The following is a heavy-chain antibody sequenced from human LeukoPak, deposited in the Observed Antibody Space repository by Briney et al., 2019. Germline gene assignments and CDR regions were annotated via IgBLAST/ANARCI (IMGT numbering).Heavy chain of an antibody. CDR2: IYPGDSDT. J-gene: IGHJ5*02. Sequence: GASLQISCKGSGYSFTSYWIGWVRQMPGKGLEWMGIIYPGDSDTRYTPSFQGQVTISADKSISTAYLQWSSLKASDTAMYYCARQRDSWFDPWGQGTLVTVSS. V-gene: IGHV5-51*01. CDR3: ARQRDSWFDP. CDR1: GYSFTSYW.